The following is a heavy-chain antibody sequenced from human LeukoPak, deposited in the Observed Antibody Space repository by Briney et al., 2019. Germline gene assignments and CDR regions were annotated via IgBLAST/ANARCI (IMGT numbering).Heavy chain of an antibody. D-gene: IGHD3-3*01. CDR3: ARKAAARIFGVVNWFDP. J-gene: IGHJ5*02. CDR2: ISGSGGST. Sequence: PGGSLRLSCAASGFTFSSYAMSWVRQAPGKGLEWVSAISGSGGSTYCADSVKGRFTISRDNSKSSLYLQMNSLRAEDTAVYYCARKAAARIFGVVNWFDPWGQGTLVTVSS. V-gene: IGHV3-23*01. CDR1: GFTFSSYA.